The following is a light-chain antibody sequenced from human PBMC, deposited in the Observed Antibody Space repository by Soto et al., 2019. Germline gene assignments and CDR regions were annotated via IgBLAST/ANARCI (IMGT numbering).Light chain of an antibody. Sequence: DIVMTQSPDSLAVSLGERATINCESSQSVLFTSNHKNYLAWYQHKPGQPPKLLLSWASARESGVPERFSGSGSGTIFTLSISSLQAEDVAIYYCQQYYTLPLTFGGGTKVEIK. CDR3: QQYYTLPLT. CDR2: WAS. J-gene: IGKJ4*01. CDR1: QSVLFTSNHKNY. V-gene: IGKV4-1*01.